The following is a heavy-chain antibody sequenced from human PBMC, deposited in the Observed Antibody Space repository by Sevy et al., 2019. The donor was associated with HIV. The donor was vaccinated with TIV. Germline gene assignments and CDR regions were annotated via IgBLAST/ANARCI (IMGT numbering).Heavy chain of an antibody. J-gene: IGHJ6*02. V-gene: IGHV4-4*07. CDR2: IYSSGST. CDR1: GGSISSYY. D-gene: IGHD6-13*01. CDR3: ARDGGWGKADGGTSHYYYGMDV. Sequence: SETLSLTCTVSGGSISSYYWSWIRQPAGKGLEWIGRIYSSGSTNYNPPLKSRVPMSVDTSKNYFSLKLSSVTAADTAVYDCARDGGWGKADGGTSHYYYGMDVWGQGTTVTVSS.